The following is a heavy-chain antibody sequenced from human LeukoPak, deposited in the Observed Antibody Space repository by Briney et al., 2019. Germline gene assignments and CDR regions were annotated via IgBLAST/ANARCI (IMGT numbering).Heavy chain of an antibody. V-gene: IGHV3-23*01. CDR3: AKGGGSSCYDRLGY. CDR2: ISGSGGST. CDR1: GFTLSSYA. J-gene: IGHJ4*02. D-gene: IGHD2-15*01. Sequence: GGSLRLSCAASGFTLSSYAMNWVRQAPEKGLEWVSCISGSGGSTFYADSVKGRFTISRDSSKNALYLQMSSLRAEDTAVYYCAKGGGSSCYDRLGYWGQGTLVTVSS.